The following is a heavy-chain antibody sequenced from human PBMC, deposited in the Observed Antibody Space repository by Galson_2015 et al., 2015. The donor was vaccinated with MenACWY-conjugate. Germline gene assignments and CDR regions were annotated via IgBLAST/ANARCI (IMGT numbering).Heavy chain of an antibody. CDR2: IHHSGAT. Sequence: ETLSLTCTVSGASMSNYSWTWVRQSPEKGLEWIGHIHHSGATNYNPSLQSRVIISADASKGQISLNLASVSAADTAVYFCARRATTGWFDPWGQGTQVTVSS. V-gene: IGHV4-59*13. J-gene: IGHJ5*02. CDR1: GASMSNYS. CDR3: ARRATTGWFDP. D-gene: IGHD4-17*01.